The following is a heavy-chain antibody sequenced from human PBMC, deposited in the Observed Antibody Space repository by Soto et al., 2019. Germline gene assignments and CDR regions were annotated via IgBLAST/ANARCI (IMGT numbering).Heavy chain of an antibody. CDR1: GGTFSSYA. Sequence: QVQLVQSGAEVKKPGSSVKVSCKASGGTFSSYAISWVRQAPGQGLEWRGGIIPIFGTANYAQKFQGRVTITADESTSTAYMELSSLRSEDTAVYYCARPNCISTSCYAYYYGMDVWGQGTTVTVSS. J-gene: IGHJ6*02. V-gene: IGHV1-69*12. CDR3: ARPNCISTSCYAYYYGMDV. CDR2: IIPIFGTA. D-gene: IGHD2-2*01.